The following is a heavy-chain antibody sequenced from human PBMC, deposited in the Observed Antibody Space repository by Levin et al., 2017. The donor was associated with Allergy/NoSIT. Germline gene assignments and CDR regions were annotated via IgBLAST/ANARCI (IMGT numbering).Heavy chain of an antibody. V-gene: IGHV1-69*04. J-gene: IGHJ4*02. CDR2: IIPLADMA. CDR3: ARETDGAALEY. Sequence: GASVKVSCKASGGTFSTYTFSWVRQAPGQGLEWMGRIIPLADMANSAQKFQGRIIITADKSTSTAYMELSSLTSEDTAVYYCARETDGAALEYWGQGTLVTVSS. D-gene: IGHD4-17*01. CDR1: GGTFSTYT.